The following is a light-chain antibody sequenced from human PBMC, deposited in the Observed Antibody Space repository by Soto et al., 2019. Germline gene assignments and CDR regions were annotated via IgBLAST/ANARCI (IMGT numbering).Light chain of an antibody. V-gene: IGKV3-15*01. CDR3: QQYNDWPRT. CDR1: QSVSSN. Sequence: EIVMTQSPATLSVSPWERSTLSCRASQSVSSNLAWYQQKPGLAPSLLIYGASTRATGIPARFSGSGSGTEFTLTISSLQSEDFVVYYCQQYNDWPRTFGQGTKVDIK. CDR2: GAS. J-gene: IGKJ1*01.